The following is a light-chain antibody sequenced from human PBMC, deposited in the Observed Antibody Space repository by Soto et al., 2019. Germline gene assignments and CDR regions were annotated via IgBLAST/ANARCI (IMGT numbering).Light chain of an antibody. CDR3: QQYGSSPRT. CDR2: GAS. CDR1: QSVSSSY. J-gene: IGKJ3*01. V-gene: IGKV3-20*01. Sequence: EIVLTQSPCTLSLSPGERATLSCSASQSVSSSYLDWYQQKPGQAPRLLIYGASSRATGIPDRFSGSGSGTDFTLTISRLEPEDFAVYYCQQYGSSPRTFGPGTKVDIK.